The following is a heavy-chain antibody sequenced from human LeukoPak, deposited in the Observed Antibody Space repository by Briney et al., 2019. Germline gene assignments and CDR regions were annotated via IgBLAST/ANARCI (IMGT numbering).Heavy chain of an antibody. CDR2: NSGST. V-gene: IGHV4-59*08. J-gene: IGHJ3*02. D-gene: IGHD1-26*01. CDR1: GDSISSYF. Sequence: SETLSLTCTVSGDSISSYFWSWIRQPPGKGLEWIGFNSGSTNYNPSLKSRVTILLDRSKNQFSLKLSFVTAADTAVYYCARGRGYGGNYLRSFDIWGQGTMVTVSS. CDR3: ARGRGYGGNYLRSFDI.